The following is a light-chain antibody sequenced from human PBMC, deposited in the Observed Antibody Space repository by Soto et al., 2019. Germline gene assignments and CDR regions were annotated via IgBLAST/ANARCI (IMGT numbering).Light chain of an antibody. CDR3: QQYGSSPRT. J-gene: IGKJ1*01. CDR1: QSVSSSY. V-gene: IGKV3-20*01. CDR2: GAS. Sequence: EIVLRPSPGTLSLSPGERDTLSCRASQSVSSSYLAWYQQKPGQAPGLLIYGASSRATGIPDRFSGSGSGTDFTLTISRLEPEDFAVYYCQQYGSSPRTFGQGTKVDIK.